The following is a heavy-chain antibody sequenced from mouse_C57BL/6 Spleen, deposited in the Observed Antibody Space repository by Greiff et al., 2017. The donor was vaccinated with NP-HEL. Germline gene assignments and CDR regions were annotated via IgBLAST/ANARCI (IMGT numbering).Heavy chain of an antibody. Sequence: EVKLEESGAELVKPGASVKLSCTASGFNIKDYYMHWVKQRTEQGLEWIGRIDPEDGETKYAPKFQGKATITADTSSNTAYLQLSSLTSEDTAVYYCARLDSSGYGYAMDYWGQGTSVTVSS. CDR1: GFNIKDYY. V-gene: IGHV14-2*01. CDR2: IDPEDGET. J-gene: IGHJ4*01. CDR3: ARLDSSGYGYAMDY. D-gene: IGHD3-2*02.